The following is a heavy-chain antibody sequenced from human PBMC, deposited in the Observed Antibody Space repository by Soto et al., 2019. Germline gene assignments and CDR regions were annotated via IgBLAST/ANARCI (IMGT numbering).Heavy chain of an antibody. CDR1: GGSISSYY. CDR2: LYYSGST. Sequence: QVQLQESGPGLVKPSETLSLTCTVSGGSISSYYWSWIRQPPGKGLEWIGYLYYSGSTNYNPSRQSRVTISVDASKNQFSRKLSSGTAADPAVYYCASHEGGGCGYWGQGTLVTVSS. D-gene: IGHD6-19*01. J-gene: IGHJ4*02. CDR3: ASHEGGGCGY. V-gene: IGHV4-59*08.